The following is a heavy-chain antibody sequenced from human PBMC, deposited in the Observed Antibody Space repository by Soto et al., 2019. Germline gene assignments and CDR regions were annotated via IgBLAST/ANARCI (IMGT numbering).Heavy chain of an antibody. D-gene: IGHD3-3*01. CDR1: GFTFSSYS. Sequence: PGGSLRLSCAASGFTFSSYSMNWVRQAPGKGLEWVSYISSSSSTIYYADSVKGRFTISRDNAKNSLYLQMNSLRDEDTAVYYCARDSSPGYYDFWSGYSKTTNSYGMDVWGQGTTVTVSS. J-gene: IGHJ6*02. V-gene: IGHV3-48*02. CDR2: ISSSSSTI. CDR3: ARDSSPGYYDFWSGYSKTTNSYGMDV.